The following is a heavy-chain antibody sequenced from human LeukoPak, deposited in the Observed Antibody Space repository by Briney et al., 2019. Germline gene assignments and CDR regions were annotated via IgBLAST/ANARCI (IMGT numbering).Heavy chain of an antibody. CDR1: GGSISSYY. D-gene: IGHD3/OR15-3a*01. CDR2: IYYSGSST. J-gene: IGHJ4*02. Sequence: SETLSLTCTVSGGSISSYYWTWIRQAPGKGLEWIGYIYYSGSSTYYNPSLNSRVTISVDTSKNQISLKLSSVTAADTAVYYCARQTGSGLFILPGGQGTLVTVSS. CDR3: ARQTGSGLFILP. V-gene: IGHV4-59*01.